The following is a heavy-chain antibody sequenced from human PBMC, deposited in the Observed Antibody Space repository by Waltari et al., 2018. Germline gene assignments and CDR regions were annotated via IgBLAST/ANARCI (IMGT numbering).Heavy chain of an antibody. CDR2: INHSGST. V-gene: IGHV4-34*01. D-gene: IGHD3-16*01. J-gene: IGHJ6*02. CDR3: ARSFRLDYYYYYGMDV. CDR1: GGSFSTYY. Sequence: QVQLQQWGAGLLKPSETLSLTCAVYGGSFSTYYWCWIRQPPGKGLEWIGEINHSGSTDYNPSLKSRVTISVGTSKNQFSLKLSSVTAADTAVYYCARSFRLDYYYYYGMDVWGQGTSVTVSS.